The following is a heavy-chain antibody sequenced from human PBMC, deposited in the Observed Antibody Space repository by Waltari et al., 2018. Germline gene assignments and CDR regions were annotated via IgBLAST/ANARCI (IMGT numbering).Heavy chain of an antibody. CDR2: IYYSGST. J-gene: IGHJ5*02. CDR3: ARANWGNWFDP. V-gene: IGHV4-59*01. D-gene: IGHD7-27*01. CDR1: GGSISSYY. Sequence: QVQLQESGPGLVKPSETLSLTCTVSGGSISSYYWSWIRQPPGKGLEWIWYIYYSGSTNYNPSLKSRVTIAVDTSKNQFSLKLSSVTAADTAMYYCARANWGNWFDPWGQGTLVTVSS.